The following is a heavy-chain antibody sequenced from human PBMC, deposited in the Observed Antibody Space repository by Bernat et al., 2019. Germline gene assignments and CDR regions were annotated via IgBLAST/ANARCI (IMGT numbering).Heavy chain of an antibody. CDR2: INPGNGNT. J-gene: IGHJ4*02. CDR3: AGVGYCSGGSCSYFDY. CDR1: GYTFTNYA. V-gene: IGHV1-3*01. D-gene: IGHD2-15*01. Sequence: QVQLVQSGAEVKKPGASVKVSCEASGYTFTNYAIHWVRQAPGQSLEWVGWINPGNGNTKYSQNFQGRVTFTRDTSATTAYMEMSSLTSEDTAVYYCAGVGYCSGGSCSYFDYWSQRPLVTVSS.